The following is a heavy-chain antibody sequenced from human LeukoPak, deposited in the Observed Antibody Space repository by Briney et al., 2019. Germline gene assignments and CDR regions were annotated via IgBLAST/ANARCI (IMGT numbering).Heavy chain of an antibody. J-gene: IGHJ4*02. CDR2: IYYNGST. V-gene: IGHV4-59*01. Sequence: SEALSLTCTVSGGSIRYYYWSWIRQSPGKGLEWIGYIYYNGSTNYNPSLKSRVTISVDMSKNQFSLKMSSVTAADTAVYYCARKGGLFDYWGQGRLVTVSS. D-gene: IGHD2-15*01. CDR1: GGSIRYYY. CDR3: ARKGGLFDY.